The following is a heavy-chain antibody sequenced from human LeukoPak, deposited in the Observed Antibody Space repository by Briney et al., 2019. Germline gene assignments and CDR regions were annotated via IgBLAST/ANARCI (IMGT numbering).Heavy chain of an antibody. Sequence: ASVKVSCKASGYTFTSYDINWVRQATRQGLEWMGWMNPNSGNTGYAQKFQGRVTMTRNTSISTAYMELSSLRSEDTAVYYCARGRGFLYDSSGYYGYWGQGTLVTVSS. D-gene: IGHD3-22*01. CDR1: GYTFTSYD. V-gene: IGHV1-8*01. CDR2: MNPNSGNT. CDR3: ARGRGFLYDSSGYYGY. J-gene: IGHJ4*02.